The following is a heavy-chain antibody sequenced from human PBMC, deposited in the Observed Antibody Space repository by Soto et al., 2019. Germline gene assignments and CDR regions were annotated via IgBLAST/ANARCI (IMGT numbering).Heavy chain of an antibody. J-gene: IGHJ4*02. CDR1: GYTFTSYY. V-gene: IGHV1-2*04. D-gene: IGHD3-22*01. CDR3: ARSVSEYRSIVVVTHFDY. CDR2: INPNSGGT. Sequence: ASVKVSCKASGYTFTSYYMHWVRQAPGQGLEWMGWINPNSGGTNYAQKFQGWVTMTRDTSISTAYMELSRLRSDDTAVYYCARSVSEYRSIVVVTHFDYWGQGTLVTVSS.